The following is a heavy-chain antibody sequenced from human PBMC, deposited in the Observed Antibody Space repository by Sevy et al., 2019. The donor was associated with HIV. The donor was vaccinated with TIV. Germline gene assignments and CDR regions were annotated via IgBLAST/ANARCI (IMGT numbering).Heavy chain of an antibody. CDR1: GFTFSSYA. D-gene: IGHD3-22*01. V-gene: IGHV3-23*01. CDR3: TKGYYYDSSGYYQNDAFDI. J-gene: IGHJ3*02. Sequence: GGSLRLSCAASGFTFSSYAKSWVRQAPGKGLEWVSAISGSGGSTYYADSVKGRFTISRDNSKNTLYLQMNSLRAEDTAVYYCTKGYYYDSSGYYQNDAFDIWGQGTMVTVSS. CDR2: ISGSGGST.